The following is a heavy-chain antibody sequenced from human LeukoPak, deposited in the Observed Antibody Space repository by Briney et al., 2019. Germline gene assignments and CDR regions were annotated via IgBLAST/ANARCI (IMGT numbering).Heavy chain of an antibody. Sequence: GASVKVSCKVSGYTLTELSMHWVRQAPGKGLEWMGGFDPEDGETIYAQKFQGRVTMTEDTSTNTAYMELSSLRSEDTAVYYCATDYARRTYYYGSGSYDYWGQGTLVTVSS. D-gene: IGHD3-10*01. J-gene: IGHJ4*02. CDR3: ATDYARRTYYYGSGSYDY. CDR1: GYTLTELS. V-gene: IGHV1-24*01. CDR2: FDPEDGET.